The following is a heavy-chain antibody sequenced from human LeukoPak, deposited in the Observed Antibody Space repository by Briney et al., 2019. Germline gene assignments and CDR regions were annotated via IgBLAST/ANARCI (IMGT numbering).Heavy chain of an antibody. J-gene: IGHJ3*02. D-gene: IGHD2-2*01. CDR3: AREEAARAAMKAFDI. V-gene: IGHV3-11*01. CDR1: GFTFGDYA. CDR2: ISSSGSTI. Sequence: GRSLGLSCTASGFTFGDYAMSWVRQAPGKGLEWVSYISSSGSTIYYADSVKGRFTISRDNAKNSLYLQMNSLRAEDTAVYYCAREEAARAAMKAFDIWGQGTMVTVSS.